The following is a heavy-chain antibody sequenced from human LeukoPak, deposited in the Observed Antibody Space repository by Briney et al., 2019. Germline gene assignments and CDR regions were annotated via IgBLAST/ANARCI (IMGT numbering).Heavy chain of an antibody. D-gene: IGHD3-9*01. CDR1: GGSIRSSSYY. CDR2: IYYSGST. J-gene: IGHJ4*02. V-gene: IGHV4-39*01. CDR3: ARDFDWLSPEPSFDY. Sequence: SETLSLTXTVSGGSIRSSSYYWGWICQPPGKGLQWIGSIYYSGSTYYNPSLKSRVTISVDTSKNQFSLKLSSVTAADTAVYYCARDFDWLSPEPSFDYWGQGTLVTVSS.